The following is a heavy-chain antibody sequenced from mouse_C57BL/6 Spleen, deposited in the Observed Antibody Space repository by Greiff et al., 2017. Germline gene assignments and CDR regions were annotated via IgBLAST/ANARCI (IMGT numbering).Heavy chain of an antibody. J-gene: IGHJ4*01. CDR2: IDPSDSET. V-gene: IGHV1-52*01. Sequence: QQSCKASGYTFTSYWMHWVKQRPIQGLEWIGNIDPSDSETHYNQKFKDKATLTVDKSSSTAYMQLSSLTSEDSAVYYCARRDGSTYYYAMDYWGQGTSVTVSS. D-gene: IGHD1-1*01. CDR3: ARRDGSTYYYAMDY. CDR1: GYTFTSYW.